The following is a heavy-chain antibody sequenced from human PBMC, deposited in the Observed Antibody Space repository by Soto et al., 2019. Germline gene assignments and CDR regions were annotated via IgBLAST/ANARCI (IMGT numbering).Heavy chain of an antibody. Sequence: SETLSLTCTVSGGSISSSSYYWGWIRQPPGKGLEWIGSIYYSGSTYYNPSLKSRVTISVDTSKNQFSLKLSSVTAADTAVYYCARHDYGSGSYYRALNWFDPWGQGTLVTVSS. J-gene: IGHJ5*02. CDR1: GGSISSSSYY. CDR2: IYYSGST. D-gene: IGHD3-10*01. V-gene: IGHV4-39*01. CDR3: ARHDYGSGSYYRALNWFDP.